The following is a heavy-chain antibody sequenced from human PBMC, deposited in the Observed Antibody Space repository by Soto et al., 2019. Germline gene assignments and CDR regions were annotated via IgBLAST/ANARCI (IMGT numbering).Heavy chain of an antibody. CDR1: GFTFRSYT. CDR3: ARDPWDNTGGYDVGYYGMDV. Sequence: QVQLVESGGGVVQPGRSLRLSCAPSGFTFRSYTMHWVRQGPGKGLEWVAVISYDGSNKYYADSVKGRFTISRDNSKNTLYLQMNSLRTGDTAVYYCARDPWDNTGGYDVGYYGMDVWGQGTTVTVSS. D-gene: IGHD5-12*01. V-gene: IGHV3-30-3*01. CDR2: ISYDGSNK. J-gene: IGHJ6*02.